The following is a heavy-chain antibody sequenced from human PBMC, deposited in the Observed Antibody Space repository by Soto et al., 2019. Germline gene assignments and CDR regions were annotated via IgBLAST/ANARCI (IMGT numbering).Heavy chain of an antibody. CDR3: AKNSGWFNT. CDR1: GFPFSSTD. D-gene: IGHD3-10*01. V-gene: IGHV3-23*01. Sequence: AGGSLRLSCAASGFPFSSTDMTWVRQAPGKGLEWVSTIDGSGGTTYYADSVKGRLTISRDNSINTVFLQMYSLRADDTALYFCAKNSGWFNTWGQGALVTVSS. J-gene: IGHJ5*02. CDR2: IDGSGGTT.